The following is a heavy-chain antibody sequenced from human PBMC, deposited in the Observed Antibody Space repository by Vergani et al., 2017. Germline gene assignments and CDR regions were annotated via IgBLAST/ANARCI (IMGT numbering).Heavy chain of an antibody. J-gene: IGHJ4*02. CDR2: INPSGGST. V-gene: IGHV1-46*01. CDR3: ARQRGQLERLDYFDY. Sequence: QVQLVQSGAEVKKPGASVKVSCKASGYTFTSYYMHWVRQAPGQGLEWMGIINPSGGSTSYAQKFQGRVTMTRDTSTSTVYMELSSLRSEDTAVYYCARQRGQLERLDYFDYWGQGTLVTVSS. CDR1: GYTFTSYY. D-gene: IGHD1-1*01.